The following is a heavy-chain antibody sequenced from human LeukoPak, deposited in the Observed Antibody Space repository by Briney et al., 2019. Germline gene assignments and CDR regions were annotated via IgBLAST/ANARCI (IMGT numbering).Heavy chain of an antibody. CDR2: LYYSGST. CDR3: PRSSRYSDWYFDL. CDR1: TYSISSGYY. D-gene: IGHD2-15*01. V-gene: IGHV4-38-2*01. Sequence: PSETLSLTCAVSTYSISSGYYWGWIRQPPGGGLEWIGSLYYSGSTYYNPSLKSRVTISTDTSKNQFSLKLSSVTAADTAMYYCPRSSRYSDWYFDLWGRGTLVTVSS. J-gene: IGHJ2*01.